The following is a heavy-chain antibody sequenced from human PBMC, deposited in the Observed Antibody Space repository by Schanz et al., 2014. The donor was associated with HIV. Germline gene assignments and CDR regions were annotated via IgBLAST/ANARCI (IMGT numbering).Heavy chain of an antibody. CDR2: ISWNSGII. Sequence: EVQLLESGGGLVQPGKSLRLSCAASGFTFGSFAITWVRQPPGKGLEWVSSISWNSGIIGYADSVKGRFSISRDNAKNSLYLQIISLTAEDTAMYYCARDRVSGSSSSSWFDPWGQGTLVTVSS. V-gene: IGHV3-9*01. CDR3: ARDRVSGSSSSSWFDP. D-gene: IGHD6-6*01. CDR1: GFTFGSFA. J-gene: IGHJ5*02.